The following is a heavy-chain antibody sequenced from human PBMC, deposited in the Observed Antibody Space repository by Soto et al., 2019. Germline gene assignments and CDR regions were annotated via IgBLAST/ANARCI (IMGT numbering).Heavy chain of an antibody. CDR1: GFNFNTYS. D-gene: IGHD6-13*01. CDR2: ISYDGSNK. CDR3: ARDGGKGAPGTFDY. Sequence: QVQLVESGGGVVQPGRSLRVSCAASGFNFNTYSMQWVRQAPGKGLEWVTVISYDGSNKFYADSVKGRFTVSRDNTKNTLYLQMNSLRLDDTAVYYCARDGGKGAPGTFDYWGQGTLVTVSS. V-gene: IGHV3-30-3*01. J-gene: IGHJ4*02.